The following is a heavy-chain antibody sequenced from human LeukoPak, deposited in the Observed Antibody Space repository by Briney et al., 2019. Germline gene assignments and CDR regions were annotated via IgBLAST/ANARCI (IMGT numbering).Heavy chain of an antibody. CDR1: GFNFRDAA. J-gene: IGHJ3*01. CDR2: ISFSGDNS. CDR3: AKDIQLST. Sequence: PGGSLRLSCAASGFNFRDAAMTWVRQAPGKGLEWVSLISFSGDNSYYADSVKGRFTISGDNSKNTLSLQMNSLRVEDTAIYYCAKDIQLSTWGLGTMVTVSS. V-gene: IGHV3-23*01. D-gene: IGHD5-24*01.